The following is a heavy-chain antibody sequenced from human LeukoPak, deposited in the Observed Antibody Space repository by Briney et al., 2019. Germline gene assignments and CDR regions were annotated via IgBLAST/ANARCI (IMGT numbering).Heavy chain of an antibody. D-gene: IGHD3-22*01. V-gene: IGHV1-24*01. CDR1: GYTLTELS. J-gene: IGHJ4*02. CDR2: FDPEDGET. Sequence: ASVKVSCKVSGYTLTELSMHWVRQAPGKGREWMGGFDPEDGETIYAQKFQGRVTMTEDTSTDTAYMELSSLRSEDTAVYYCASNSQTDRQLSHFYDSSGYRFDYWGQGTLVTVSS. CDR3: ASNSQTDRQLSHFYDSSGYRFDY.